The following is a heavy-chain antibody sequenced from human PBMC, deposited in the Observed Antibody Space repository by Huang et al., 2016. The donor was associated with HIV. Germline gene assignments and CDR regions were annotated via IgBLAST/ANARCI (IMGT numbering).Heavy chain of an antibody. CDR3: AKESRWFSDFDH. Sequence: QVHLVESGGGVVQPGGSLRLSCAASGFKLSGFGMHWVRQAPGKGRGLVAVIAYDGRSQFYTDSVKGRFTISRDNSDNTLSLQMKGLRPDDTAVYYCAKESRWFSDFDHWGQGVLVSVSS. J-gene: IGHJ4*02. CDR2: IAYDGRSQ. V-gene: IGHV3-30*18. CDR1: GFKLSGFG. D-gene: IGHD2-15*01.